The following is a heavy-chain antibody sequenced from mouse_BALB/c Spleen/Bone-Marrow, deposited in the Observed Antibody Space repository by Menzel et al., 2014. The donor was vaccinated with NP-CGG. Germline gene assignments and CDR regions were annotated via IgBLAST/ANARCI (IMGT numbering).Heavy chain of an antibody. D-gene: IGHD1-2*01. J-gene: IGHJ2*01. CDR1: GFDFSRYW. CDR2: INPDSSTI. CDR3: ARQGYYGYSDY. Sequence: EVKLMESGGGLVQPGGSLKLSCAASGFDFSRYWMSWVRQAPGKGLEWIGEINPDSSTINYTPSLKDKFIISRDNVKNTLYLQMRKVRSEDTTLYYCARQGYYGYSDYWGQGTTLTVSS. V-gene: IGHV4-1*02.